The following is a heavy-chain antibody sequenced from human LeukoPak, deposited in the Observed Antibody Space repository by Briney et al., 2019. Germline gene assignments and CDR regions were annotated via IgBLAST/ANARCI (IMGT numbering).Heavy chain of an antibody. J-gene: IGHJ4*02. D-gene: IGHD3-10*01. Sequence: SETLSLTCTVSGGSISSSSYYWGWIRQPPGKGLEWIGSIYYSGSTYYNPSLKSRVTISVDTSKNQFSLKLSSVTAADTAVYYCARDPVGYYGSGSYPPYYFDYWGQGTLVTVSS. CDR2: IYYSGST. CDR3: ARDPVGYYGSGSYPPYYFDY. CDR1: GGSISSSSYY. V-gene: IGHV4-39*07.